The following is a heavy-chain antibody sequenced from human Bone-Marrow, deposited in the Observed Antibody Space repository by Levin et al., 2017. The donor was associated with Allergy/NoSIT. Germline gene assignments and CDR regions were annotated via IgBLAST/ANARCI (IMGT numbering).Heavy chain of an antibody. Sequence: PSETLSLTCTVSGDSIISAVYYWTWLRQTPGNGLEWLGYIFYSGNTHYNPSLKSRLNLSVDTSKNQFSLKLTSVTAADTAVYYCARGRDSGGGCYSWFDPWGPGTLVTVSS. D-gene: IGHD6-19*01. CDR3: ARGRDSGGGCYSWFDP. V-gene: IGHV4-30-4*01. J-gene: IGHJ5*02. CDR2: IFYSGNT. CDR1: GDSIISAVYY.